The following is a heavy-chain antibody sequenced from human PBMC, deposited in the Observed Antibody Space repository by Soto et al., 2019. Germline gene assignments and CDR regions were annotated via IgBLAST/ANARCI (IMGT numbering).Heavy chain of an antibody. CDR3: ARDYYDSSGYSPSWFDP. CDR2: IYYSGST. V-gene: IGHV4-59*01. Sequence: PLETLSLTCTVSGGSISSYYWSWIRQPPGKGLEWIGYIYYSGSTNYNPSLKSRVTISVDTSKNQFSLKLSSVTAADTAVYYCARDYYDSSGYSPSWFDPWGQGTLVTVSS. CDR1: GGSISSYY. J-gene: IGHJ5*02. D-gene: IGHD3-22*01.